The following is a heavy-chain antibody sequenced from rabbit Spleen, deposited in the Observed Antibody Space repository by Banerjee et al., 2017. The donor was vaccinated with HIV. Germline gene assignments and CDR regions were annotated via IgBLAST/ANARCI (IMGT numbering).Heavy chain of an antibody. CDR1: GFTLSSYY. CDR2: IDPVFGIT. J-gene: IGHJ4*01. Sequence: QLEESGGDLVKPGASLTLTCTASGFTLSSYYINWVRQAPGKGLEWIGYIDPVFGITYYASWVNGRFSISRENAQNTVFLQMTSLTAADTATYFCARDGAGGSYFALWGPGTLVTVS. V-gene: IGHV1S7*01. D-gene: IGHD8-1*01. CDR3: ARDGAGGSYFAL.